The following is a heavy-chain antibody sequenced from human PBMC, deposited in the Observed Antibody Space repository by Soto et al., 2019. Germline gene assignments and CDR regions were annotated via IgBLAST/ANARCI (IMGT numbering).Heavy chain of an antibody. Sequence: EVQLVETGGGLIQPGGSLRLSCAASGFIVSSHYMTWVRQAPGKGLEWVSLINVSGSTFYADSVKGRFTISRDSSKNTIYLQIINVGAEDTAVYECATHPWGEVDFDYWGQGTLVTVSS. D-gene: IGHD3-16*01. CDR3: ATHPWGEVDFDY. CDR1: GFIVSSHY. J-gene: IGHJ4*02. V-gene: IGHV3-53*02. CDR2: INVSGST.